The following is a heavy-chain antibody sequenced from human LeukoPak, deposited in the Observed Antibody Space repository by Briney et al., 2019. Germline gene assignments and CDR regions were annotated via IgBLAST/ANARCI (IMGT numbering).Heavy chain of an antibody. Sequence: SETLSLTCAVYGGSFSGYYWSWIRQPPGKGLEWIGEINHSGSTNYNPSLKSRVTISVDTSKNQSSLKLSSVTAADTAVYYCARHLTVTTSAKPYNWFDPWGQGTLVTVSS. D-gene: IGHD4-17*01. CDR3: ARHLTVTTSAKPYNWFDP. V-gene: IGHV4-34*01. J-gene: IGHJ5*02. CDR1: GGSFSGYY. CDR2: INHSGST.